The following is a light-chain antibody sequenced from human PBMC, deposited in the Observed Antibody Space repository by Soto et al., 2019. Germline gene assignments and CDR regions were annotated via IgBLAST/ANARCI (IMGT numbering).Light chain of an antibody. J-gene: IGLJ3*02. CDR1: SSDVGGYNY. V-gene: IGLV2-14*01. CDR3: SSYTSSSTRV. Sequence: QAVVTQPASVSGSPGQSITISCTGTSSDVGGYNYVSWYQQHPGKAPKPMIYEVSNRPSGVSNRFSGSKSGNTASLTISGLQAEDEADYYCSSYTSSSTRVFGGGTKLTVL. CDR2: EVS.